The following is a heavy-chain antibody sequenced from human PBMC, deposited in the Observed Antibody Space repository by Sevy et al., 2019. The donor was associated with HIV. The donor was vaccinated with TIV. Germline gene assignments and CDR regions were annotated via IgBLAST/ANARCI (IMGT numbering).Heavy chain of an antibody. CDR1: GGNFNNYA. D-gene: IGHD5-18*01. Sequence: ASVKVSCKASGGNFNNYAISWVRQAPGQGLKWMGGIIRLFSTGNYAQRFQGRVTITADESTSTVYMELSSLRSEDTAIYSCARAISVDTSMIPLDHCYAMDLWGQGTTVTVSS. CDR3: ARAISVDTSMIPLDHCYAMDL. J-gene: IGHJ6*02. CDR2: IIRLFSTG. V-gene: IGHV1-69*13.